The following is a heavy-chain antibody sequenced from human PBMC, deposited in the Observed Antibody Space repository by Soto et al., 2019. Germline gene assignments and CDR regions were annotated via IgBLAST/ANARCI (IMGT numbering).Heavy chain of an antibody. D-gene: IGHD4-17*01. CDR2: INHSGST. CDR3: AGRQRSCFDY. Sequence: PSETLSLTCAVYGGSFSGYYWSWIRQPPGKGLEWIGEINHSGSTNYNPSLKSRVTISVDTSKNQFSLKLSSVTAADTAVYYCAGRQRSCFDYWGQGTRVTVSS. V-gene: IGHV4-34*01. J-gene: IGHJ4*02. CDR1: GGSFSGYY.